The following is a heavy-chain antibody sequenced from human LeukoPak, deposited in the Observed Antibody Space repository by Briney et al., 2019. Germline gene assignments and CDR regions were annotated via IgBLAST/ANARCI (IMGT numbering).Heavy chain of an antibody. CDR1: GFTFDDYA. V-gene: IGHV3-9*01. Sequence: GGSLRLSCAASGFTFDDYAMHWVRQAPGKGLERVSGISWNSGSIGYADSVKGRFTISRDNAKNSLYLQMNSLRAEDTALYYCARELRGTVAGAQFDYWGQGTLVTVSS. CDR3: ARELRGTVAGAQFDY. D-gene: IGHD6-19*01. J-gene: IGHJ4*02. CDR2: ISWNSGSI.